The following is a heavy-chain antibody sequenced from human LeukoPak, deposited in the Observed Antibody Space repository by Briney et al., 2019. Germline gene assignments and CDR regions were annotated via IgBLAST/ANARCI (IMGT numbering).Heavy chain of an antibody. J-gene: IGHJ4*02. CDR2: INPSGGST. V-gene: IGHV1-46*01. D-gene: IGHD3-10*01. CDR3: ARTPAPGMIFDY. CDR1: GYTFTSYY. Sequence: ASVKVSCKASGYTFTSYYMHWVRQAPGQGLEWMGIINPSGGSTSYAQKFQGRVTMTRDTSASTVYMVLSSLRSEDTAVYYCARTPAPGMIFDYWGQGTLVTVSS.